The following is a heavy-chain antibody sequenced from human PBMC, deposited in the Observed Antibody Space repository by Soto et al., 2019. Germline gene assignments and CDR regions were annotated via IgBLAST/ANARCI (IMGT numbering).Heavy chain of an antibody. CDR1: GGTFSSYA. V-gene: IGHV1-69*13. D-gene: IGHD3-10*01. CDR2: IIPIFGTA. J-gene: IGHJ4*02. Sequence: ASVKVSCKASGGTFSSYAISWVRQAPGQGLEWMGGIIPIFGTANYAQKFQGRVTITADESTSTAYMELSSLRSEDTAVYYCARDPYGSGSHKANWGQGTLVTVSS. CDR3: ARDPYGSGSHKAN.